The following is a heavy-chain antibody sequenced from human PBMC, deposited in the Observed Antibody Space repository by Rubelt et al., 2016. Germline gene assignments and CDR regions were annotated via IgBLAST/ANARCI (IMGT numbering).Heavy chain of an antibody. CDR1: GGSISGYY. J-gene: IGHJ5*02. D-gene: IGHD6-13*01. Sequence: QVQLQESGPGLVKPSETLSLTCSVSGGSISGYYWSWIRQSPRKGLEWIGSIYYSGSTNYHPSLKSRVTISVDTSENPFSLKLSSVTAADTAVYYCVRQGSSWYEGWFDPWGQGTLVTVSS. CDR2: IYYSGST. CDR3: VRQGSSWYEGWFDP. V-gene: IGHV4-59*08.